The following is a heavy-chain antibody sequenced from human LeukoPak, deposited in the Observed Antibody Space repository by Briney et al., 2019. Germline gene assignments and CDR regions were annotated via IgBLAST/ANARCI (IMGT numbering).Heavy chain of an antibody. D-gene: IGHD4-17*01. V-gene: IGHV3-13*01. CDR3: ARRGYGDYLDY. CDR2: IGTAGDT. J-gene: IGHJ4*02. CDR1: GFTFSSYD. Sequence: GGSLRLSCAASGFTFSSYDMHWVRQATGKGLEWVSAIGTAGDTYYPGSVKGRFPISRENAKNSLYLQMNSLRAGDTAVYYCARRGYGDYLDYWGQGTLVTVSS.